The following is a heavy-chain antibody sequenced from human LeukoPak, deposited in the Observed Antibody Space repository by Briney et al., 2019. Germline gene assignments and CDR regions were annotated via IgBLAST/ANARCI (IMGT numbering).Heavy chain of an antibody. Sequence: SETLSLTCAVYGGSFSGYYWSWIRQPPGKGLEWIGEINYSGSTNYNPSLKSRVTISVDTSKNQFSLKLSSVTAADTAVYYCARGMYSSSWYTVYGVIDYWGQGTLVTVSS. J-gene: IGHJ4*02. CDR2: INYSGST. V-gene: IGHV4-34*01. D-gene: IGHD6-13*01. CDR3: ARGMYSSSWYTVYGVIDY. CDR1: GGSFSGYY.